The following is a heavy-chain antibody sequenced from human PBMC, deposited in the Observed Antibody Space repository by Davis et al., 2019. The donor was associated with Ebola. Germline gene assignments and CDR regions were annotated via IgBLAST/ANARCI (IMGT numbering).Heavy chain of an antibody. J-gene: IGHJ4*02. D-gene: IGHD6-6*01. CDR2: IYYSGST. V-gene: IGHV4-59*01. Sequence: MPSETLSLTCTVSGGSISSYYWSWIRQPPGKGLEWIGYIYYSGSTNYNPSLKSRVTISVDTSKNQFSLKLSSVTAADTAVYYCARGEYRSSSLNFDYWGQGTLVTVSS. CDR3: ARGEYRSSSLNFDY. CDR1: GGSISSYY.